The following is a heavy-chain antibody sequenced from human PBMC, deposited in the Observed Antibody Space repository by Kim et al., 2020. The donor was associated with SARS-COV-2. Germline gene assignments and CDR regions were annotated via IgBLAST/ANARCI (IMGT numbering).Heavy chain of an antibody. CDR2: MNPNSGNT. D-gene: IGHD3-10*01. CDR3: ASRGSGWTGMDV. V-gene: IGHV1-8*01. Sequence: ASVKVSCKASGYTFTSYDINWVRQATGQGLEWMGWMNPNSGNTGYAQKFQGRVTMTRNTSISTAYMELSSLRSEDTAVYYCASRGSGWTGMDVWGQGTTVTVSS. J-gene: IGHJ6*02. CDR1: GYTFTSYD.